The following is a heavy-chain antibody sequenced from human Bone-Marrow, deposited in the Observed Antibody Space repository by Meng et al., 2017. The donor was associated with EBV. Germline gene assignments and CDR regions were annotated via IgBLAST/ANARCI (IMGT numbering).Heavy chain of an antibody. CDR2: INDNGSR. J-gene: IGHJ4*02. CDR1: GGDMRNREC. V-gene: IGHV4-4*02. CDR3: AGHGYCITTSCYHFGY. Sequence: VERQQSGAELVERVGKPSRRCAIAGGDMRNRECWDWISQHQGQRMGWLGEINDNGSRNANSYLNIRVLISIEKVKNQFSMTLNYVTAADMDAYYCAGHGYCITTSCYHFGYWGQGTLVTVSS. D-gene: IGHD2-2*01.